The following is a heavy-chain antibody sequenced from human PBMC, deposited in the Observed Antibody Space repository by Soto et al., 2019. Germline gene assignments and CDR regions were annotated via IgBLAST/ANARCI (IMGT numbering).Heavy chain of an antibody. J-gene: IGHJ5*02. D-gene: IGHD2-15*01. CDR3: ARARVAATRPWFDP. V-gene: IGHV1-2*02. Sequence: QVQLVQSGAEERKPGASVKVSCKASGYTFTGYYINWVRQAPGRGLEWMGWMNPNNGDAKYAPQFLGRVTMTRDTSTTTAYLELTRLRSDDTATFYCARARVAATRPWFDPWGQGTLVSVSS. CDR2: MNPNNGDA. CDR1: GYTFTGYY.